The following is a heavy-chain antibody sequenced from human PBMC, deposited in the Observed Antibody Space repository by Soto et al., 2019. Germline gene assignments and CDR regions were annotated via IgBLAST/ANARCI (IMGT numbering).Heavy chain of an antibody. Sequence: SETLSLTCTGSGGSISSSSYYWGWIRQPPGKGLEWIGSIYYSGSTYYNPSLKSRVTISVDTSKNQFSLKLSSVTAADTAVYYCARHPSGTSAVDWFDPWGQGTLVTVSS. V-gene: IGHV4-39*01. D-gene: IGHD1-1*01. CDR1: GGSISSSSYY. CDR3: ARHPSGTSAVDWFDP. J-gene: IGHJ5*02. CDR2: IYYSGST.